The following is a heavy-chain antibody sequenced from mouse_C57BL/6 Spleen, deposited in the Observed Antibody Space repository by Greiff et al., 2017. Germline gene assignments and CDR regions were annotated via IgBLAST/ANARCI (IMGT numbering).Heavy chain of an antibody. Sequence: VQLQQSGAELVKPGASVKLSCTASGFNIKDYYMHWVKQRTEQGLEWIGRIDPEDGDTKYAPKFQGKATITAATSSNTAYLQLGSLTSEDTAVYYCARNDYDEWFAYWGQGTLVTVSA. CDR3: ARNDYDEWFAY. V-gene: IGHV14-2*01. D-gene: IGHD2-4*01. CDR1: GFNIKDYY. J-gene: IGHJ3*01. CDR2: IDPEDGDT.